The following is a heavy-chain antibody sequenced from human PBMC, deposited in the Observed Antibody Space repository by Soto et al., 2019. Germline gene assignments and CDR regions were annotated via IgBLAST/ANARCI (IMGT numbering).Heavy chain of an antibody. D-gene: IGHD5-12*01. CDR3: ARVNGSGYAQTFDY. V-gene: IGHV1-2*02. CDR1: GYTFIGYY. CDR2: INPNSGGT. Sequence: QVQLVQSGAEVKKPGASVKISCKASGYTFIGYYIYWVRQAPGEGLEWMGCINPNSGGTNYVQKFQDRVTMTRDTSINTAYMELSRLRSDDTALYYCARVNGSGYAQTFDYWGQGTLVTVSS. J-gene: IGHJ4*02.